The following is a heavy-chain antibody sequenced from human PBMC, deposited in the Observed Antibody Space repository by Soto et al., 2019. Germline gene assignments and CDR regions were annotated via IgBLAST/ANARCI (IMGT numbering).Heavy chain of an antibody. Sequence: ASVKVSCKSSGGTFSTYTLAWVRQAPGQGLEWMGWISAYNGNTNYAQKLQGRVTMTTDTSTSTAYMELRSLRSDDTAVYYCARDPIAAAGICWFDPWGQGTLVTVSS. CDR3: ARDPIAAAGICWFDP. V-gene: IGHV1-18*01. CDR1: GGTFSTYT. CDR2: ISAYNGNT. D-gene: IGHD6-13*01. J-gene: IGHJ5*02.